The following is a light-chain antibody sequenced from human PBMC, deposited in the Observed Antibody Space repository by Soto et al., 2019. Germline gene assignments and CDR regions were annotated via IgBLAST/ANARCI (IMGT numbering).Light chain of an antibody. V-gene: IGKV3-15*01. CDR1: QSVSSN. J-gene: IGKJ1*01. CDR2: GAS. Sequence: EIVMTQSPATLSVSPGERATLSCRASQSVSSNLAWYQQKPGQAPRLLIYGASTRATGIPARFSGSGSGTEFTLTISSLQSEDFALYYCQQYHNWPRTF. CDR3: QQYHNWPRT.